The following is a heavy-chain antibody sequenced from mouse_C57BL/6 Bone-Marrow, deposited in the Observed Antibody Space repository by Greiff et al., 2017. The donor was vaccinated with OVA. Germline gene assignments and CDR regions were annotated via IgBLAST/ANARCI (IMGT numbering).Heavy chain of an antibody. D-gene: IGHD2-4*01. CDR1: GFTFSDYG. CDR2: ISSGSSTI. V-gene: IGHV5-17*01. J-gene: IGHJ4*01. Sequence: DVMLVESGGGLVKPGGSLKLSCAASGFTFSDYGMHWVRQAPEKGLEWVAYISSGSSTIYYADTVKGRFTISRDNAKNTLFLQMTSLRSEDTAMYYCARHGGLRRDYAMDYWGQGTSVTVSS. CDR3: ARHGGLRRDYAMDY.